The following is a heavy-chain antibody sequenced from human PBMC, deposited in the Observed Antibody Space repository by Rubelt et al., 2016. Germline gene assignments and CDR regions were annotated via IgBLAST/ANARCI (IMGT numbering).Heavy chain of an antibody. V-gene: IGHV1-18*01. J-gene: IGHJ4*02. D-gene: IGHD6-19*01. Sequence: QVQLVQSGAEVKKPGASVKVSCKASGYTFTSYGISWVRPAPGPGLARMGWISPYHGTKNNEQKIQGIVTMTTDTSTSTAYMGLRSLGSDDTAVDYCARCRRAGGAVAGTWDYWGQGTLVTVSS. CDR2: ISPYHGTK. CDR3: ARCRRAGGAVAGTWDY. CDR1: GYTFTSYG.